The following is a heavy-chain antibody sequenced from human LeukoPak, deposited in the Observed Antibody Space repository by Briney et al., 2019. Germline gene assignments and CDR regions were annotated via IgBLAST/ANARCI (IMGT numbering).Heavy chain of an antibody. CDR1: GFTFSSYW. CDR2: INSDGSST. V-gene: IGHV3-74*01. J-gene: IGHJ4*02. D-gene: IGHD5-24*01. CDR3: ARDDLLGERWLQVGY. Sequence: GGSLRLSCAASGFTFSSYWMHWVRQAPGKGLVWVSRINSDGSSTSYADSVKGRFTISRDNAKNTLYLQMNSLRAEDTAVYYCARDDLLGERWLQVGYWGQGTLVTVSS.